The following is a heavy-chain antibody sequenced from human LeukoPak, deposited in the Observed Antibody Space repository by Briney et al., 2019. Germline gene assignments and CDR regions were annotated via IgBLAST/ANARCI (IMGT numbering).Heavy chain of an antibody. CDR1: GYTFTSYY. Sequence: GASVTVSCKASGYTFTSYYMHWVRQAPGQGLEWMGIINPSGGSTSYAQKFQGRVTMTRDTSTSAVYMELSSLRSEDTAVYYCASSGIVVVVAPDAFDIWGQGTMVTVSS. CDR2: INPSGGST. CDR3: ASSGIVVVVAPDAFDI. D-gene: IGHD2-15*01. V-gene: IGHV1-46*01. J-gene: IGHJ3*02.